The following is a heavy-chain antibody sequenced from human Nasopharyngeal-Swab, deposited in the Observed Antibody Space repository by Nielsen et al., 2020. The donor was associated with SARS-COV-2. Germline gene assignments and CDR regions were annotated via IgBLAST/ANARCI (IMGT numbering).Heavy chain of an antibody. CDR2: ISSSSTI. D-gene: IGHD3-10*01. CDR3: ARARYGSGSYSIDY. J-gene: IGHJ4*02. V-gene: IGHV3-69-1*01. CDR1: GFTFSDNY. Sequence: GESLKISCAASGFTFSDNYMSWIRQAPGKGLEWVSYISSSSTIYYADSVKGRFTISRDNAKNSLYLQMNSLRDEDTAVYYCARARYGSGSYSIDYWGQGTLVTVSS.